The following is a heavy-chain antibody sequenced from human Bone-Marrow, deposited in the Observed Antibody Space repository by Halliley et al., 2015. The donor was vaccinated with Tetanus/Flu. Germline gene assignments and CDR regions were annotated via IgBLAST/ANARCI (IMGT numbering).Heavy chain of an antibody. J-gene: IGHJ4*02. V-gene: IGHV5-51*01. D-gene: IGHD1-26*01. CDR2: VYPVDSDT. CDR3: ARQPPNGGYRSFDS. CDR1: GYSFTRYW. Sequence: QLAQSGAEVKKPGESLRISCKGSGYSFTRYWIAWVRQKPGKALEYMGTVYPVDSDTRYSPSFQGQFLISADTSISTAYLHWDSLKAPDTAMFYCARQPPNGGYRSFDSWGQGALVTVSS.